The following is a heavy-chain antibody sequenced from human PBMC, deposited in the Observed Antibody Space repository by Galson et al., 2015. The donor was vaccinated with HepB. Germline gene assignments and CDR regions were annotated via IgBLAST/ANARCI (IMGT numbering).Heavy chain of an antibody. D-gene: IGHD6-19*01. V-gene: IGHV1-69*13. J-gene: IGHJ4*02. CDR3: ARMGSGWWGYFDY. CDR2: IIPIFGTA. CDR1: GGTFSSYA. Sequence: SVKVSCKASGGTFSSYAISWVRQAPGQGLEWMGGIIPIFGTANYAQKFQGRVTITADESTSTAYMKLNSLRAEDTAVYYCARMGSGWWGYFDYWGQGTLVTVSS.